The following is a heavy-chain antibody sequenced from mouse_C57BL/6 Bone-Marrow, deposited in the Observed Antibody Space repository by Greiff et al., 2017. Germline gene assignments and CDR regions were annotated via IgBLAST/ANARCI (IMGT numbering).Heavy chain of an antibody. CDR2: IYPGNGDT. CDR3: ARADYYGSSWFAY. V-gene: IGHV1-12*01. Sequence: LQQSGAELVRPGASVKMSCKASGYTFTSYNMHWVKQTPRQGLEWIGAIYPGNGDTSYNQKLKGKATLTVDKSSSTAYMQLSSLTAEDSAVYCCARADYYGSSWFAYWGQGTLVTVAA. D-gene: IGHD1-1*01. CDR1: GYTFTSYN. J-gene: IGHJ3*01.